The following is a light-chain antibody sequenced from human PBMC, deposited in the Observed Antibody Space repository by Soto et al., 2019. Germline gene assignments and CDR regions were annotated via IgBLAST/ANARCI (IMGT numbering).Light chain of an antibody. Sequence: QSVLTQPPSVSGAPGQRVIISCTGTSSNIGAVYDVHWYQQLPGTAPKLLIYGTTNRPSGVPDRFSGSKSATSASLAITGLQAEDEADYYCHSYDSSLRVVFGGGTKVTVL. CDR1: SSNIGAVYD. CDR2: GTT. CDR3: HSYDSSLRVV. V-gene: IGLV1-40*01. J-gene: IGLJ2*01.